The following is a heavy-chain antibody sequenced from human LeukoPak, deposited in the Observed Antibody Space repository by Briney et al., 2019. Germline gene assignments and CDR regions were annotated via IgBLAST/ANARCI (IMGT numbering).Heavy chain of an antibody. J-gene: IGHJ5*02. Sequence: GGSLRLSCAASGFTFSSYEMNWVRQAPGKGLEWVSSISSSSSYIYYADSVKGRFTISRDNAKNSLYLQMNSLRAEDTAVYYCARDRDYYYDSSGYYPWGQGTLVTVSS. CDR1: GFTFSSYE. CDR3: ARDRDYYYDSSGYYP. CDR2: ISSSSSYI. V-gene: IGHV3-21*01. D-gene: IGHD3-22*01.